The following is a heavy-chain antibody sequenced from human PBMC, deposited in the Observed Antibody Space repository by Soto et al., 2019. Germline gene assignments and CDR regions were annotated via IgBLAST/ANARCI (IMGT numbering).Heavy chain of an antibody. CDR1: GGTFSSYT. V-gene: IGHV1-69*13. Sequence: SVKVSCKASGGTFSSYTFAWVRQAPGQGLEWMGGIIPIFNTPLYAQEFKGRVTISADEFKATVYVELNSLTSEDTAVYYCARPSGQLGQYSALPDNWGQGTLVTVSS. D-gene: IGHD5-12*01. CDR3: ARPSGQLGQYSALPDN. CDR2: IIPIFNTP. J-gene: IGHJ4*02.